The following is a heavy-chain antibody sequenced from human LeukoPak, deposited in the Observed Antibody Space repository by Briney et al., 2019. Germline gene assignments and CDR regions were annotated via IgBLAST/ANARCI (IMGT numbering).Heavy chain of an antibody. V-gene: IGHV4-59*12. CDR1: GGSISSYY. J-gene: IGHJ4*02. Sequence: SETLSLTCTVSGGSISSYYWSWIRQPPGKGLEWIGYIYYSGSTNYNPSLKSRVTISVDTSKNQFSLKLSSVTAADTAVYYCARVDDSSGYRFDYWGQGTLVTVSS. CDR2: IYYSGST. CDR3: ARVDDSSGYRFDY. D-gene: IGHD3-22*01.